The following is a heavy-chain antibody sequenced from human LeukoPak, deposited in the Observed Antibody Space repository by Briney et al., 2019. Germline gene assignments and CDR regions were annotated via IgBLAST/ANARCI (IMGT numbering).Heavy chain of an antibody. CDR2: INSDGRSA. V-gene: IGHV3-74*01. CDR3: ARGLLTFDY. CDR1: GFTFSSYW. D-gene: IGHD3-10*01. J-gene: IGHJ4*02. Sequence: GGSLRLSCAATGFTFSSYWMHWVRQAPGKGLVWVARINSDGRSASYVDSVKGRFTVSRDNARNTLYLQMNSLRAEDTAVYYCARGLLTFDYWGQGTLVTVSS.